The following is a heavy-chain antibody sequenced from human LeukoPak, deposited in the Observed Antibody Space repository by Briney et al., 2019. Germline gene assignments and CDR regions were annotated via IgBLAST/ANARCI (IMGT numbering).Heavy chain of an antibody. CDR2: ISWNSGSI. J-gene: IGHJ3*02. D-gene: IGHD3-16*01. CDR1: GFTFDDYA. Sequence: PGGSLRLSCAASGFTFDDYAMHWVRQAPGKGLEWVSGISWNSGSIGYADSVKGRFTISRDNAKNSLYLQMNSLRAEDTALYYCAKGSNLWGARCAFDIWGQGTMVTVSS. V-gene: IGHV3-9*01. CDR3: AKGSNLWGARCAFDI.